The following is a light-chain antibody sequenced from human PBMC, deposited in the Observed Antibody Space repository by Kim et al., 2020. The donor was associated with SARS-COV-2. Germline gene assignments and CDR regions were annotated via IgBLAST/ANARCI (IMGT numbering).Light chain of an antibody. CDR2: RYS. V-gene: IGLV3-9*01. CDR1: NIGSKK. Sequence: VPHGRTARIHHVASNIGSKKVHWVQPKPGKAAVLVIYRYSNRPSGSPERSSGSNSGRTATLTISRAQAGDEAGYYCQVWDSSTAWVFGGGTKLTVL. J-gene: IGLJ3*02. CDR3: QVWDSSTAWV.